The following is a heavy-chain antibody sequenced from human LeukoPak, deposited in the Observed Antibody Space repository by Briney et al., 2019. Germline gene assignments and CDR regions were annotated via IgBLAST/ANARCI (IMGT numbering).Heavy chain of an antibody. D-gene: IGHD3-22*01. Sequence: GGSLRLSCAPAGFTFSSYGMSWVRHAPGKGLGWVSAISGSGGSTYYADSVKGRFTISRDTSKNTLYLQMDSHRAEDTAVYYCARPSTTHSLYYYDSSGYYLGGAFDIWGQGTMVTVSS. CDR3: ARPSTTHSLYYYDSSGYYLGGAFDI. J-gene: IGHJ3*02. V-gene: IGHV3-23*01. CDR2: ISGSGGST. CDR1: GFTFSSYG.